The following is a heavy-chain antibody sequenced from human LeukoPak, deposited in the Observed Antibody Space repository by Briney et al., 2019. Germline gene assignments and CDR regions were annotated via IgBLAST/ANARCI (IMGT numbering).Heavy chain of an antibody. CDR1: GGTFSSYA. CDR2: IIPIFGTA. V-gene: IGHV1-69*05. J-gene: IGHJ6*03. Sequence: SVKVSCKASGGTFSSYAISWVRQAPGQGLEWMGVIIPIFGTANYAQKFQGRVTITTDESTSTAYMELSSMRSEDTAVYYCARGNFLEVREVIVAHYYYYYMDVWGKGTTVTVSS. CDR3: ARGNFLEVREVIVAHYYYYYMDV. D-gene: IGHD3-10*01.